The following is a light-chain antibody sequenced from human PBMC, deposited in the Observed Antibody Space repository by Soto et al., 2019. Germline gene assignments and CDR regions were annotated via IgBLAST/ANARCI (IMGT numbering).Light chain of an antibody. J-gene: IGLJ2*01. CDR1: SSDVGDYNY. CDR3: SSSITNNIVV. Sequence: QSALTQPASVPGSPGQSITISCTGTSSDVGDYNYVSWYQQHPGKAPKLIVYEVSHRLSGVSDRFSGSKSGHTASLTISGLQDDDEADYYCSSSITNNIVVFGGGTKVTVL. CDR2: EVS. V-gene: IGLV2-14*01.